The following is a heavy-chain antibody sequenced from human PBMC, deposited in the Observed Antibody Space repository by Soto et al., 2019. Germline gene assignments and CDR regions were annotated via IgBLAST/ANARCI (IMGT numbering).Heavy chain of an antibody. Sequence: QVQLQESGPGLVKPSQTLSLTCSVSGDYIHVGGYYWTWIRQRPGKGLEWIGYIYYTGKTYYNPSLESRLTMSVDRSKNQFSLRLTSVTAADTAVYFCGRDLTSNANCIDPWGQGTLVTVSS. J-gene: IGHJ5*02. CDR1: GDYIHVGGYY. CDR2: IYYTGKT. D-gene: IGHD2-2*01. V-gene: IGHV4-30-4*01. CDR3: GRDLTSNANCIDP.